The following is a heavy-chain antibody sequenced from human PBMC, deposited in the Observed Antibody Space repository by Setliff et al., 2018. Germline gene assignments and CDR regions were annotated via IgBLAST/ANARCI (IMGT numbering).Heavy chain of an antibody. CDR2: ISGHNGNT. CDR1: GYTFTYYG. J-gene: IGHJ6*02. V-gene: IGHV1-18*01. D-gene: IGHD3-22*01. CDR3: AKEPAVTMTESIRRSYYDYALDV. Sequence: ASVKVSCKASGYTFTYYGISWVRQAPGQGLEWMGWISGHNGNTNYAQKFQGRVTLTTDTSTDTAYMERRGLRFDDTAIYYCAKEPAVTMTESIRRSYYDYALDVWGQGTAVTVSS.